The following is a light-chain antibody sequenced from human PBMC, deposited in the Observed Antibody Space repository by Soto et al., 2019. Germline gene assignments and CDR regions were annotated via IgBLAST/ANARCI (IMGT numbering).Light chain of an antibody. J-gene: IGKJ1*01. CDR2: GAT. V-gene: IGKV3-15*01. CDR3: QQRYNWPWT. CDR1: QSVSSK. Sequence: EIVMTQSPATLSVSPGERATLSCRASQSVSSKLAWYQQKPGQAPRLLIHGATTRATGIPARFSGSGSGTDFTLVISSLEPEDFAVYYCQQRYNWPWTFGQGTKVDIK.